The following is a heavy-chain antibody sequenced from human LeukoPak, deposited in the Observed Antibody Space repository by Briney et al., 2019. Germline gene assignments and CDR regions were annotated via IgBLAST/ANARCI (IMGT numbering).Heavy chain of an antibody. J-gene: IGHJ4*02. CDR3: AGGHYPLEY. CDR1: GGSISSGDYY. V-gene: IGHV4-61*08. D-gene: IGHD1-26*01. CDR2: LYPSGST. Sequence: SQTLSLTCTVSGGSISSGDYYWSWIRQLPGKGLEWIGLLYPSGSTNYNPSLKSRVTISVDTSRTQFSLKLSSMTAADTAVYYCAGGHYPLEYWGQGTLVTVSS.